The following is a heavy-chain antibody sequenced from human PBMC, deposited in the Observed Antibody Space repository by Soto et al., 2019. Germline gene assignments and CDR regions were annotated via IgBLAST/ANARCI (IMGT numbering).Heavy chain of an antibody. V-gene: IGHV4-4*02. CDR1: SGTISSSNW. CDR3: ERVPGGQLPHYFDY. J-gene: IGHJ4*02. Sequence: SETLSLTCAVSSGTISSSNWWSWVRKPPGKGLEWIGEIYHSGSSNYNPALKSRVTISVDKSKNQFSLKLSSVTAADTAVYYRERVPGGQLPHYFDYWGQGTLVTVSS. D-gene: IGHD6-6*01. CDR2: IYHSGSS.